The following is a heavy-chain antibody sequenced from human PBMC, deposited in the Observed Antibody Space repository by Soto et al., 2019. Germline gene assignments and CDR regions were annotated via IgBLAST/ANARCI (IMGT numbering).Heavy chain of an antibody. CDR2: IVPLFRTT. CDR1: GGTFSSYA. J-gene: IGHJ6*02. D-gene: IGHD6-13*01. CDR3: ARGGYSSTWSNLLDRSGLDV. Sequence: QVQLVQYGAEAKKPGASVKVSCKTSGGTFSSYAISWVRQAPGQGLEWMGGIVPLFRTTKYAQKFQGRVTITADTSTYTVYMALSGLRSGDTAVYYCARGGYSSTWSNLLDRSGLDVWGQGTTFTVYS. V-gene: IGHV1-69*06.